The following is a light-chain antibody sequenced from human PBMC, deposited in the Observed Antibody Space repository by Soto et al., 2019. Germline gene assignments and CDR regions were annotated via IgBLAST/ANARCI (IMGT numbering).Light chain of an antibody. CDR3: QRYSRVPRT. J-gene: IGKJ1*01. CDR1: QGINNY. Sequence: DIQMTQSPSSLSASVGDRVTITCRASQGINNYLAWYQQKPGKVPKLLIYSASTLQSGVPSRFSASGYGTDFTLIISSLQPEDVAIYYCQRYSRVPRTFGQGTKVDIK. CDR2: SAS. V-gene: IGKV1-27*01.